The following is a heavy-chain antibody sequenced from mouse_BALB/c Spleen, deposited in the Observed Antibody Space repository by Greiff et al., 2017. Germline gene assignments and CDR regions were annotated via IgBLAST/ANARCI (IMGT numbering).Heavy chain of an antibody. D-gene: IGHD1-1*01. Sequence: EVKLQESGGGLVQPGGSRKLSCAASGFTFSSFGMHWVRQAPEKGLEWVAYISSGSSTIYYADTVKGRFTISRDNPKNTLFLQMTSLRSEDTAMYYCARSGYYGSSSDYWGQGTTLTVSS. CDR3: ARSGYYGSSSDY. CDR2: ISSGSSTI. V-gene: IGHV5-17*02. J-gene: IGHJ2*01. CDR1: GFTFSSFG.